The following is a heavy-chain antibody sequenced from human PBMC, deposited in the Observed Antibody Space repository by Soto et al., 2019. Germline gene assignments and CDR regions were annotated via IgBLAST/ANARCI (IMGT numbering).Heavy chain of an antibody. D-gene: IGHD3-3*01. CDR2: IWYDGSNK. Sequence: GGSLRLSCAASGFTFSSYGMHWVRQAPGKGLEWVAVIWYDGSNKYYADSVKGRFTISRDNSKNTLFLQMNSLRAEDTAVYYCARSGAGGGTYDFWSGYHDYWGQGTLVTVSS. V-gene: IGHV3-33*01. CDR1: GFTFSSYG. CDR3: ARSGAGGGTYDFWSGYHDY. J-gene: IGHJ4*02.